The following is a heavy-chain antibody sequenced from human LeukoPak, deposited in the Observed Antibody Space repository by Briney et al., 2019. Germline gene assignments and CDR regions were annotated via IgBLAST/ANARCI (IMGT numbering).Heavy chain of an antibody. CDR2: ISGSGGTT. Sequence: GGSLRLSCATSGFTFSTYDMGCVRQAPGKGLEWVSSISGSGGTTYYADSVRGRFPVSRDNSKNTLYLHMNSMRAEDTAVYYCAKANSWSHLYYYSGMDVWGRGTTVTVSS. V-gene: IGHV3-23*01. CDR3: AKANSWSHLYYYSGMDV. D-gene: IGHD1-26*01. J-gene: IGHJ6*02. CDR1: GFTFSTYD.